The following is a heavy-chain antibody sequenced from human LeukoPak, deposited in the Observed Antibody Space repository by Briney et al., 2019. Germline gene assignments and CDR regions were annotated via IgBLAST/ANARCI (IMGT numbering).Heavy chain of an antibody. CDR1: GFTFSSYR. J-gene: IGHJ4*02. V-gene: IGHV3-7*01. Sequence: GGSLRLSCAASGFTFSSYRMSWVRQAPGKGLEWVANIKQDGSEKYYVDSVKGRFTISRDNAKNSLYLQMNSLRAEDTAVYYCARGWRCSSTSCYSPPPEFDYWGQGTLVTVSS. D-gene: IGHD2-2*01. CDR2: IKQDGSEK. CDR3: ARGWRCSSTSCYSPPPEFDY.